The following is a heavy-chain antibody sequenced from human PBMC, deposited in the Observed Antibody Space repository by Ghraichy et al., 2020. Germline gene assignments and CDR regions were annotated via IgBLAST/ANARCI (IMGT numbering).Heavy chain of an antibody. V-gene: IGHV3-7*01. CDR3: ARDRWLDY. CDR2: IKPDGGEK. Sequence: GGSLRLSCAASGLIFSNYWMSWVRQAPGKGLEWVANIKPDGGEKNYVDSVEGRFTISRDNAKSSLYLQIISLRVEDTAVYYCARDRWLDYWGQGTLVTVSS. D-gene: IGHD4-23*01. CDR1: GLIFSNYW. J-gene: IGHJ4*02.